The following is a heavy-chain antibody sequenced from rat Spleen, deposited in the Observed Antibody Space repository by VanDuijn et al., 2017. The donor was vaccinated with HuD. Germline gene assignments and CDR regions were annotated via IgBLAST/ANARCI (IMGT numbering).Heavy chain of an antibody. CDR1: GFTFSNYD. CDR3: ARHGGIPLYYGFDY. CDR2: ISYDGSST. D-gene: IGHD1-6*01. V-gene: IGHV5-7*01. J-gene: IGHJ2*01. Sequence: EVQLVESGGGLVQPGRSMKLSCAASGFTFSNYDMAWVRQAPKKGLEWVATISYDGSSTNYRDSVKGRFTISRDNAKSTLYLQMDSLRSEDTATYYCARHGGIPLYYGFDYWGQGVMVTVSS.